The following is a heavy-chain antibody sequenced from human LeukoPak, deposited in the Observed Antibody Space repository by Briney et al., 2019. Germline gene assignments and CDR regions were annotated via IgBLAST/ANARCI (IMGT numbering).Heavy chain of an antibody. V-gene: IGHV1-24*01. J-gene: IGHJ5*02. CDR3: ARASYDFWSGRPHNWFDP. Sequence: GASVKVSCKVSGYTLTELSMHWVRQAPGKGLEWMGGFDPEDGETIYAQKFQGRVTMTEDTSTDTAYMELSSLRSEDTAVYYCARASYDFWSGRPHNWFDPWGQGTLVTVSS. CDR2: FDPEDGET. D-gene: IGHD3-3*01. CDR1: GYTLTELS.